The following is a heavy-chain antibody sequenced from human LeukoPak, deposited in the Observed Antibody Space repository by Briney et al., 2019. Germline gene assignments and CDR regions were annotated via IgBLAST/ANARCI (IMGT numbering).Heavy chain of an antibody. V-gene: IGHV3-23*01. CDR1: GFTFSSYA. J-gene: IGHJ1*01. CDR3: AKDRWELLGDSVYFQH. CDR2: ISGSGGST. Sequence: GGSLRLSCAASGFTFSSYAMSWVRQAPGKGLEWVSAISGSGGSTYYADSVKGRFTISRDNSKNTLYLQMNSLRAEDTAVYYCAKDRWELLGDSVYFQHWGQGTLVTVSS. D-gene: IGHD1-26*01.